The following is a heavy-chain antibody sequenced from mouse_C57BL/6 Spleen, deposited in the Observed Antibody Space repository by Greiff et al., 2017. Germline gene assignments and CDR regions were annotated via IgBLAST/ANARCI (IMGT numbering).Heavy chain of an antibody. V-gene: IGHV5-17*01. CDR3: ARMEDGYYLYAMDY. D-gene: IGHD2-3*01. CDR1: GFTFSDYG. Sequence: EVQLVESGGGLVKPGGSLKLSCAASGFTFSDYGMHWVRQAPEKGLEWVAYISSGSITIYYADTVKGRFTISRDNAKNTLFLQMTSLRSEDTAMYYCARMEDGYYLYAMDYWGQGTSVTVSS. J-gene: IGHJ4*01. CDR2: ISSGSITI.